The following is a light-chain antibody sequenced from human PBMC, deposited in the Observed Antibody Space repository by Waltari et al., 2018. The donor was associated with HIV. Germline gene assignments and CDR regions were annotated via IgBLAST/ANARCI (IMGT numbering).Light chain of an antibody. CDR3: CSYAGSYIWV. CDR2: DVS. V-gene: IGLV2-11*01. J-gene: IGLJ3*02. CDR1: RSDVGGYNY. Sequence: QSALTQPRSVSGSTGQSVTISCTETRSDVGGYNYVSSYQQHPGKPPKVMIYDVSNRPSGVPDRFSGSKSGNTASLTISGLQAEDEADYYCCSYAGSYIWVFGGGTKLTVL.